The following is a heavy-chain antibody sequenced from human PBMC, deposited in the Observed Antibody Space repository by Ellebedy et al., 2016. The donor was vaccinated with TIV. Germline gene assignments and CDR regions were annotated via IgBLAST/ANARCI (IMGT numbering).Heavy chain of an antibody. J-gene: IGHJ4*02. V-gene: IGHV4-59*12. CDR2: IYYSGST. CDR1: GGSISSYY. D-gene: IGHD6-19*01. CDR3: ARTGYSSGWSYFDY. Sequence: SETLSLXXTVSGGSISSYYWSWIRQPPGKGLEWIGYIYYSGSTNYNPSLKSRVTISVDTSKNQFSLKLSSVTAADTAVYYCARTGYSSGWSYFDYWGQGTLVTVSS.